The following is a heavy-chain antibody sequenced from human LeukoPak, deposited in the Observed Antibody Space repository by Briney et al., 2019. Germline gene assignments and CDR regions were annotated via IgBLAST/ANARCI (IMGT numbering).Heavy chain of an antibody. CDR2: TSYDESHK. CDR1: GFTFSTNA. V-gene: IGHV3-30-3*01. CDR3: ARDNVYGSGTEY. J-gene: IGHJ4*02. D-gene: IGHD3-10*01. Sequence: GGSLRLSCAASGFTFSTNAMHWVRQAPGKGLEWVAVTSYDESHKYYADSVKGRFTISRDTAKNTLYLQMNSLRAVDTAVYYCARDNVYGSGTEYWGQGTLVTVSS.